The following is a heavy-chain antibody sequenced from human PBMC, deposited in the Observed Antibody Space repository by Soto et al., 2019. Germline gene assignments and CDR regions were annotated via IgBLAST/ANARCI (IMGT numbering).Heavy chain of an antibody. Sequence: QAQLVESGGGVVQPGTSLRLSCAASGFTISTHGMHWVRQAPGKGLEWLANIWYDGSNKFYAESVKGRLSISKNNSKNTLYLQMSSLRAEDTAVYYCAAATTWNFHWPYWGQGTQVTVSS. V-gene: IGHV3-33*03. CDR2: IWYDGSNK. D-gene: IGHD1-7*01. CDR1: GFTISTHG. J-gene: IGHJ4*02. CDR3: AAATTWNFHWPY.